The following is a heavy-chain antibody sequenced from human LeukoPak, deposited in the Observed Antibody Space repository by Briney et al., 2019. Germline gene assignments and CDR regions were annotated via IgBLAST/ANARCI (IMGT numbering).Heavy chain of an antibody. CDR1: GGSFSGYY. CDR2: INHSGST. D-gene: IGHD7-27*01. J-gene: IGHJ4*02. V-gene: IGHV4-34*01. CDR3: ASFWGFGY. Sequence: SETLSLTCAVYGGSFSGYYWSWIRQPPGKGLEWIGEINHSGSTNYNPSLKSRVTISVDTSKNQFSLKLSSVTAADTAVYYCASFWGFGYWGQGTLVTVSS.